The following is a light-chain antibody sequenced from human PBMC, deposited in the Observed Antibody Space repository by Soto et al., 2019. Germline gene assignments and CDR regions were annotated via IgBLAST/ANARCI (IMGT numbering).Light chain of an antibody. V-gene: IGKV3-20*01. Sequence: EIVLTQSPGTLSLSPGERVTLSCRASQSLRNNYLAWYQQKPGQAPRLLFHGASIRATGIPDRFSGSGSGTEFTLTISSLQPDDFATYYCQQYNSYPLTFGGGTKVEIK. CDR1: QSLRNNY. J-gene: IGKJ4*01. CDR3: QQYNSYPLT. CDR2: GAS.